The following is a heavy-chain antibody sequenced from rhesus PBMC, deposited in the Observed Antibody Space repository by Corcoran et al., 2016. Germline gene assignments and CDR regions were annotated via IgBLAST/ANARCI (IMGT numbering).Heavy chain of an antibody. CDR3: ARDRATVDFDY. V-gene: IGHV4-169*02. Sequence: QLQLQESGPGLVKPSETLSVTCAVSGGSISSSFWSWIRQAPGKGLEWIGYIYGSSGSTNDHPSLKNRVTISNATSKNQFSLKLSSVTAADTAVYYCARDRATVDFDYWGQGVLVTVSS. J-gene: IGHJ4*01. CDR2: IYGSSGST. D-gene: IGHD5-36*01. CDR1: GGSISSSF.